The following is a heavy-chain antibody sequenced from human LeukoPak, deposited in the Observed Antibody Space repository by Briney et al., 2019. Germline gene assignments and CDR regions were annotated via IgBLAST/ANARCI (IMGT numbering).Heavy chain of an antibody. CDR2: INSDGSST. Sequence: GGSLRLSCAASGFTFSSYWMHWVRQAPGKGLVWVSRINSDGSSTSYADSVKGRFTISRDNAKNTLYLQMNSLRAEDTAVYYCARGSEDYDSSGYYYDLGDYWGQGTLVTVSS. J-gene: IGHJ4*02. CDR1: GFTFSSYW. V-gene: IGHV3-74*01. D-gene: IGHD3-22*01. CDR3: ARGSEDYDSSGYYYDLGDY.